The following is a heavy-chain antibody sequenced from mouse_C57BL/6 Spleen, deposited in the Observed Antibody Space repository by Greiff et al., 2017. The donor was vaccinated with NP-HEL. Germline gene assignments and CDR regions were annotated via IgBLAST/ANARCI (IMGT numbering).Heavy chain of an antibody. CDR2: IHPNSGST. J-gene: IGHJ3*01. D-gene: IGHD2-1*01. V-gene: IGHV1-64*01. CDR3: VIYYGNYVPY. Sequence: QVQLQQPGAELVKPGASVKLSCKASGYTFTSYWMPWVKQRPGQGLEWIGMIHPNSGSTNYNEKFKSKATLTVDKSSSTAYMQLSSLTSEDSAVYYCVIYYGNYVPYWGQGTLVTVSA. CDR1: GYTFTSYW.